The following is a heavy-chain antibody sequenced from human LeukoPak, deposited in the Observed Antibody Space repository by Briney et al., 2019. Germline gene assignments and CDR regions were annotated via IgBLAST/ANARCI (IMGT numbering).Heavy chain of an antibody. CDR3: GGGYSSDWYFNC. CDR1: GASIGTHY. J-gene: IGHJ4*02. Sequence: PSQTLSLTCTVSGASIGTHYWIWIRQSPGPGLEGIGYADYTGSTKYNPSLQSPVTMSLDTSNSQSSLKLDSVTAADTGVYYCGGGYSSDWYFNCWGQGTLVTVSS. V-gene: IGHV4-59*11. D-gene: IGHD6-19*01. CDR2: ADYTGST.